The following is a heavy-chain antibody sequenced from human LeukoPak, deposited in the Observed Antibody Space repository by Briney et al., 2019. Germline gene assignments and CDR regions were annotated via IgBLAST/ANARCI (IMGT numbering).Heavy chain of an antibody. V-gene: IGHV4-30-4*01. Sequence: SGTLSLTCTVSGGSISSGDYYWSWIRQPPGKGLEWIGYIYYSGSTYYNPSLKSRVTISVDTSKNQFSLKLSSVTAADTAVYYCAREYSSSWYNEYYYYYYGMDVWGQGTTVTVSS. CDR3: AREYSSSWYNEYYYYYYGMDV. CDR2: IYYSGST. CDR1: GGSISSGDYY. J-gene: IGHJ6*02. D-gene: IGHD6-13*01.